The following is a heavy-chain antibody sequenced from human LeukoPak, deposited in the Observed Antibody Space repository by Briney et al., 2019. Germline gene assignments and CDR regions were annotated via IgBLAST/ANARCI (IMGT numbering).Heavy chain of an antibody. D-gene: IGHD3-3*01. CDR1: GGSISSSSYY. J-gene: IGHJ6*03. CDR2: IYYSGST. CDR3: ARGAKLRFLEWLAQDYYYYMDV. Sequence: PSETLSLTCTVSGGSISSSSYYWSWIRQPPGKGLEWIGYIYYSGSTNYNPSLKSRVTISVDTSKNQFSLKLSSVTAADTAVYYCARGAKLRFLEWLAQDYYYYMDVWGKGTTVTVSS. V-gene: IGHV4-61*01.